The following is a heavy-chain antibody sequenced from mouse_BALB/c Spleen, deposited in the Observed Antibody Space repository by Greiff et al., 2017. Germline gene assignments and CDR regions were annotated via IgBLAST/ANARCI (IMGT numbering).Heavy chain of an antibody. Sequence: EVKLVESGGGLVQPKGSLKLSCAASGFTFNTYAMNWVRQAPGKGLEWVARIRSKSNNYATYYADSVKDRFTISRDDSQSMLYLQMNNLKTEDTAMYYCVRYDYDRFAYWGQGTLVTVSA. CDR3: VRYDYDRFAY. D-gene: IGHD2-4*01. CDR1: GFTFNTYA. V-gene: IGHV10-1*02. CDR2: IRSKSNNYAT. J-gene: IGHJ3*01.